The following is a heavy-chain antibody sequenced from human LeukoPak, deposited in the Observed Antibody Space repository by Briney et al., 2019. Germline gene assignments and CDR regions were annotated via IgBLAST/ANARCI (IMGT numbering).Heavy chain of an antibody. CDR1: GGSFSGYY. J-gene: IGHJ4*02. Sequence: PSETLSLTCAVHGGSFSGYYWSWIRQPPGKGLEWIGEINHSGGTNYNPSLKSRVTISVDTSKNQFSLKLSSVTAADTAVYYCARVPYYDILTVVLRGGYFDYWGQGTLVTVSS. D-gene: IGHD3-9*01. V-gene: IGHV4-34*01. CDR2: INHSGGT. CDR3: ARVPYYDILTVVLRGGYFDY.